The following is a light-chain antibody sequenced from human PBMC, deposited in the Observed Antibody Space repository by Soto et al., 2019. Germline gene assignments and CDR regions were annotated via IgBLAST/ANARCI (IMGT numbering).Light chain of an antibody. J-gene: IGLJ2*01. V-gene: IGLV1-47*02. CDR1: SSNIGNTY. CDR2: SND. CDR3: GTWDTGLSAGV. Sequence: QSVLTQPPSASGTPGQRVTISCSGSSSNIGNTYVNWYQQFPGTAPKLLIFSNDHRPSGVPDRFSGSKSGTSAYLAISGLRSEDEADYYCGTWDTGLSAGVFGGGTKLTVL.